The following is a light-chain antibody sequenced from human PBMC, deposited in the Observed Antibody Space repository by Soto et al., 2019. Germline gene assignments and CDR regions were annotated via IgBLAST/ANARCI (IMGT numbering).Light chain of an antibody. CDR1: QSISGW. V-gene: IGKV1-5*01. Sequence: IQMTQSPSTLSASVGDRVTITCRASQSISGWLAWYQQKPGKAPRLLMYDGSSLQSGVPSRFSGSGSATEFTLTISSLQPDDFATYYCQQYTSYSLTFGQGTKVEI. J-gene: IGKJ1*01. CDR3: QQYTSYSLT. CDR2: DGS.